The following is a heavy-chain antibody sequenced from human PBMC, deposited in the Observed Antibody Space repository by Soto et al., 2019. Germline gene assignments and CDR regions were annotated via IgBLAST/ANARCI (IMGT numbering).Heavy chain of an antibody. CDR2: ISPTGNT. CDR1: TGYA. Sequence: GGSLRLSCTALTGYAMSWVRRGPGKGLEWISTISPTGNTHYADSVEGRFTISRDDFKNTFYLQMNNLRADDTGVYYCAKDPSTCRADLWGQGSLVTVSS. CDR3: AKDPSTCRADL. J-gene: IGHJ5*02. V-gene: IGHV3-23*01.